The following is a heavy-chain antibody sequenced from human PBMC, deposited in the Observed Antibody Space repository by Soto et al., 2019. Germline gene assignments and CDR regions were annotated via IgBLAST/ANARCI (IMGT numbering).Heavy chain of an antibody. D-gene: IGHD5-18*01. CDR3: GRVRVDKAEGWFDP. Sequence: GESLKISCKVSGYSFSSFWITWVRQMPGKGLEWMGRIDPSDSYANYSPSFQGHVTFSADKSINTAYLQWSSLKASDTAMYYCGRVRVDKAEGWFDPWGQGTLVTVPS. CDR2: IDPSDSYA. CDR1: GYSFSSFW. J-gene: IGHJ5*02. V-gene: IGHV5-10-1*01.